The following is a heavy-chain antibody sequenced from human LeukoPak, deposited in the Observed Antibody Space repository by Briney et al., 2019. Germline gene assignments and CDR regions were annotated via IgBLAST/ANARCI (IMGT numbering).Heavy chain of an antibody. J-gene: IGHJ3*02. V-gene: IGHV1-18*01. CDR1: GYTFTSYG. D-gene: IGHD3-22*01. CDR3: ARPITMIVVVTTSPDAFDI. Sequence: ASVKVSCKASGYTFTSYGISWVRQAPGQGLEWMGWISAYNGNTNYAQKLQGRVTMTTDTSTSTAYMELRSLRSDDTAVYYCARPITMIVVVTTSPDAFDIWGQGIMVTVSS. CDR2: ISAYNGNT.